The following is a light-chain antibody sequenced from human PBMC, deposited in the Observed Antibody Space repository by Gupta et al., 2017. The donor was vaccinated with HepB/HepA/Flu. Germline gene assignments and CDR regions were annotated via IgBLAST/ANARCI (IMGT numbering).Light chain of an antibody. CDR2: GAS. CDR1: QSVSSSY. Sequence: ENVLTQSPGTLSLSPGERATLSCRASQSVSSSYFAWYQHKPGQAPRLLIYGASSRATGIPDRFSGSGSGTDFTLTISRLEPEDFAVDYCHQGNSFGQGTKLEIK. J-gene: IGKJ2*03. V-gene: IGKV3-20*01. CDR3: HQGNS.